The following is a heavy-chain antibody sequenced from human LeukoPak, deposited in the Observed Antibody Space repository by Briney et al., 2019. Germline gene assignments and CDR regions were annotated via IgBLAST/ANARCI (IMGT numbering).Heavy chain of an antibody. CDR3: ARAITIFGVVMIEASDY. CDR2: TYYRSKWYN. V-gene: IGHV6-1*01. D-gene: IGHD3-3*01. Sequence: SQTLSLTCAISGDSVTSNSAAWNWIRQSPSRGLEWLGRTYYRSKWYNDYAVSVKSRITINPDTSKNQFSLQLNSVTPEDTAVYYCARAITIFGVVMIEASDYWGQGTLVTVSS. J-gene: IGHJ4*02. CDR1: GDSVTSNSAA.